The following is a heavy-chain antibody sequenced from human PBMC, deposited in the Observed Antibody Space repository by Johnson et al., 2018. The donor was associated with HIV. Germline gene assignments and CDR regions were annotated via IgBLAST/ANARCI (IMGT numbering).Heavy chain of an antibody. CDR1: GFTFRSYA. Sequence: QVQLVESGGGVVQPGKSLRLSCVASGFTFRSYAMHWVRQAPGKGLEWVTLISYDENNKLYADSVKGRFTISRDNSKNTLYLQMGSLRAEDTAVYYCARIKRSLLWYDAFDIWGQGTMVTVSS. J-gene: IGHJ3*02. CDR2: ISYDENNK. V-gene: IGHV3-30*14. D-gene: IGHD3-10*01. CDR3: ARIKRSLLWYDAFDI.